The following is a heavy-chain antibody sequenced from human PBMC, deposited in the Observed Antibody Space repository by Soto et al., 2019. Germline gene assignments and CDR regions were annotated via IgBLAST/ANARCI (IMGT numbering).Heavy chain of an antibody. Sequence: QVQLQESGPGLVKPSETLSLTCTVSGDSISSLYWSWIRQPPGKGLEWIGYIYYSGSINYNPSLKGRGTKTGDPAKNQVSLGLRSVAPSETGVELCAEALWENQGRKTDFWGQGTLVTVSS. CDR3: AEALWENQGRKTDF. V-gene: IGHV4-59*03. CDR2: IYYSGSI. D-gene: IGHD3-16*01. CDR1: GDSISSLY. J-gene: IGHJ4*02.